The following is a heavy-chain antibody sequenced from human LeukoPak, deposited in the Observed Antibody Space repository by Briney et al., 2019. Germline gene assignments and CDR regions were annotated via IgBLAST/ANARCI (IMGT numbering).Heavy chain of an antibody. CDR2: INHSGST. CDR1: GGSFSGYY. V-gene: IGHV4-34*01. J-gene: IGHJ4*02. CDR3: ARRVTFGGVIAVFDY. Sequence: SETLSLTCAVYGGSFSGYYWSWIRQPPGKGLEWIGEINHSGSTNYNPSLKSRVTISVDTSKNQFSLKLSSVTAADTAVYYCARRVTFGGVIAVFDYWGQGTLVTVSS. D-gene: IGHD3-16*02.